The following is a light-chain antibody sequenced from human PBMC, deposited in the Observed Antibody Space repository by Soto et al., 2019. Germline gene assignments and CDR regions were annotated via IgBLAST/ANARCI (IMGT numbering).Light chain of an antibody. J-gene: IGLJ1*01. CDR1: SSDVGGYNY. CDR3: CSYAGSYTLV. Sequence: QSALTQPRSVSGSPGQSVTISCTGTSSDVGGYNYVSWYQQHPSKAPKLMIYDVSKRPSGVPDRFSGSKSGNTASLTISGLQAEDEADYYCCSYAGSYTLVFGTGTKVTVL. CDR2: DVS. V-gene: IGLV2-11*01.